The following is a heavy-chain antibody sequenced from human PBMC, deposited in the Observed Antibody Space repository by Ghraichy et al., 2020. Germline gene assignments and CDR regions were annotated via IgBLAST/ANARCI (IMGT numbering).Heavy chain of an antibody. CDR2: IYYSGST. J-gene: IGHJ6*03. D-gene: IGHD2-21*02. V-gene: IGHV4-39*01. CDR3: ARLPGLGQPLLYYYYYMDV. Sequence: SETLSLTCTVSGGSISSSSYYWGWIRQPPGKGLEWIGSIYYSGSTYYNPSLKSRVTISVDTSKNQFSLKLSSVTAADTAVYYCARLPGLGQPLLYYYYYMDVWGKGTTVTVSS. CDR1: GGSISSSSYY.